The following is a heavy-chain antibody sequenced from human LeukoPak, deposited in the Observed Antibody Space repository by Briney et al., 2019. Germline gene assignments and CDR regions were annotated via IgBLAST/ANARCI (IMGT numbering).Heavy chain of an antibody. CDR3: ARDSHYDSSGYYGY. D-gene: IGHD3-22*01. V-gene: IGHV3-21*01. CDR2: ISSSSSYI. Sequence: AGGSLRLSCAASGFTFSSYSMNWVRQAPGKGLEWVPSISSSSSYIYYADSVKGRFTISRDNAKNSLYLQMNSLRAEDTAVYYCARDSHYDSSGYYGYWGQGTLVTVSS. CDR1: GFTFSSYS. J-gene: IGHJ4*02.